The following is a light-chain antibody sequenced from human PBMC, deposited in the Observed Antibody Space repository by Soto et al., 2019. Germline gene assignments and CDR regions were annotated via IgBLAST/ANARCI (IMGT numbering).Light chain of an antibody. CDR1: QSISSSY. J-gene: IGKJ1*01. V-gene: IGKV3-20*01. CDR2: GAS. CDR3: HQYNNWWT. Sequence: EIVLTQSPGTLSLSPGKRATLSCRASQSISSSYLAWYQQRPGQAPRLLIYGASSRATGIPDRFSGSGSGTDFTLTISSLQSEDSAVYYCHQYNNWWTFGQGTKVDIK.